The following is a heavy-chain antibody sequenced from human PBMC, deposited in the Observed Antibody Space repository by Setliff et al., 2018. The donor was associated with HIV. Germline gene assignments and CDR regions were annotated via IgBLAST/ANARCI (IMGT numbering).Heavy chain of an antibody. Sequence: GGSLRLSCAASGFTFSHAWMSWVRQVPGKGLEWVGHVKSEGDGGATNYAAPVMGRLIISRDDSKSTVYLQMNSLKIEDTALYYCTTKGRDVSTLEAPGWGQGTLVTVSS. CDR1: GFTFSHAW. J-gene: IGHJ4*02. D-gene: IGHD2-15*01. V-gene: IGHV3-15*01. CDR2: VKSEGDGGAT. CDR3: TTKGRDVSTLEAPG.